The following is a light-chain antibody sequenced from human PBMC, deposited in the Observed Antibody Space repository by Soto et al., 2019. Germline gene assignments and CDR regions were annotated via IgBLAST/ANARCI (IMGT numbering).Light chain of an antibody. J-gene: IGLJ2*01. CDR2: GNS. CDR3: QSYDNSLSGLVV. CDR1: SSNIGTGYD. V-gene: IGLV1-40*01. Sequence: QSALTQPPSVSGAPGQRVTISCTGSSSNIGTGYDVHWYQQLPGTAPKLLMYGNSNRPSGVPDRFSGSKSGTSASLAITGLQAEDEADYYCQSYDNSLSGLVVFGGGTKLTVL.